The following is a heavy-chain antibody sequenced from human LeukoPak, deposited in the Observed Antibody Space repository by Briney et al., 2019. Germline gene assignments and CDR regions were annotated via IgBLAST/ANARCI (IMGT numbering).Heavy chain of an antibody. D-gene: IGHD3-16*02. CDR2: INHSGST. CDR3: ARPATVWGSYRYLYFQH. J-gene: IGHJ1*01. CDR1: GGSISSSSYY. Sequence: PSETLSLTCTVSGGSISSSSYYWGWIRQPPGKGLEWIGEINHSGSTNYNPSLKSRVTISVDTSKNQFSLKLSSVTAADTVVYYCARPATVWGSYRYLYFQHWGQGTLVTVSS. V-gene: IGHV4-39*07.